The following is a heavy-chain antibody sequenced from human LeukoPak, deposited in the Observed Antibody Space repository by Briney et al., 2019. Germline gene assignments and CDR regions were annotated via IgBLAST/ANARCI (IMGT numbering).Heavy chain of an antibody. V-gene: IGHV1-69*06. D-gene: IGHD3-22*01. Sequence: SVKVSCKASGGTFSSYAISWVRQAPGQGLEWMGGIIPIFGTANYAQKFQGRVTMTEDTSTDTAYMELSSLRSEDTAVYYCATDLLTMREKFDPWGQGTLVTVSS. CDR2: IIPIFGTA. J-gene: IGHJ5*02. CDR3: ATDLLTMREKFDP. CDR1: GGTFSSYA.